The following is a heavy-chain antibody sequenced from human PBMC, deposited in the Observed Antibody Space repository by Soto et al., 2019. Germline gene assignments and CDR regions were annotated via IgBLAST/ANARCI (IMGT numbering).Heavy chain of an antibody. J-gene: IGHJ6*02. CDR2: MNPNSGNT. Sequence: QVQLVQSGAEVKKPGASVKVSCKASGYTFTSYDINWVRQATGQGLEWMGWMNPNSGNTGYAQKFQGRVTMTRNTSISTAYMELSSLRSEDTAVYYCARIAAARGYYYYGMDVWGQGTTVTVSS. CDR3: ARIAAARGYYYYGMDV. V-gene: IGHV1-8*01. CDR1: GYTFTSYD. D-gene: IGHD6-13*01.